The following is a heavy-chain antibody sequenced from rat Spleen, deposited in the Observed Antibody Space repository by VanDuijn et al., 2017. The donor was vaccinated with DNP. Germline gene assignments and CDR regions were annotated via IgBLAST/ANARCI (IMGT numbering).Heavy chain of an antibody. CDR3: ARGSSSIYWYFDF. CDR2: ISYDGGST. D-gene: IGHD1-2*01. V-gene: IGHV5-20*01. CDR1: GFSFRNYY. Sequence: EVQLVESGGGLVQPGRSLKLSCAASGFSFRNYYMAWVRQAPTKGLEWVASISYDGGSTYYRDSVKGRFTISRDDAKSSLYLQMNSLKSEDTATYYCARGSSSIYWYFDFWGPGTMVTVSS. J-gene: IGHJ1*01.